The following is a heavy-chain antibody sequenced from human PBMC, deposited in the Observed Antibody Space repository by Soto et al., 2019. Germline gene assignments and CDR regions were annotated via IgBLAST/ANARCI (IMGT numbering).Heavy chain of an antibody. CDR3: ARAPDYDFWSGYYHFDY. V-gene: IGHV4-38-2*01. D-gene: IGHD3-3*01. Sequence: PSETLSLTCAVSGYSISSGYYWGWIRQPPGKGLEWIGSIYHSGSTYYNPSLKSRVTISVDTSKNQFSLKLSSVTAADTAVYYCARAPDYDFWSGYYHFDYWGQGTLVTVSS. CDR1: GYSISSGYY. CDR2: IYHSGST. J-gene: IGHJ4*02.